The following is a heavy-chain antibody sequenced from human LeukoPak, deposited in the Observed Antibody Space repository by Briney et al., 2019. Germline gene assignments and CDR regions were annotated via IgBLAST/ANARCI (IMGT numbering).Heavy chain of an antibody. J-gene: IGHJ6*04. V-gene: IGHV3-21*01. D-gene: IGHD3-3*01. Sequence: GESLRLSCIASGFTFRSYRMNWVRQAPGKGLEWVSSISSSGNISYADSLKGRLTVSRDNAKRSLSLEIHSLRPEDTAVYFCARDSYYDFWRGAYNSHVAVWGEGTTVTVSS. CDR2: ISSSGNI. CDR1: GFTFRSYR. CDR3: ARDSYYDFWRGAYNSHVAV.